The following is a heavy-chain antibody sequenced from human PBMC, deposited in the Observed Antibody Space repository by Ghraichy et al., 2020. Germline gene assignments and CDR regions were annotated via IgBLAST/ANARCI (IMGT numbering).Heavy chain of an antibody. CDR1: GFNFRSYC. V-gene: IGHV3-21*01. CDR3: GSSGTSCFLPRVDS. Sequence: GGSLRLSCAASGFNFRSYCMNWVRQAPGKGLEWVSSITSGGAYISYADSVKGRFTISRDDARTSLYLQLTSLRAEDTAVYYCGSSGTSCFLPRVDSWGQGTLVTVSS. J-gene: IGHJ4*02. CDR2: ITSGGAYI. D-gene: IGHD2-2*01.